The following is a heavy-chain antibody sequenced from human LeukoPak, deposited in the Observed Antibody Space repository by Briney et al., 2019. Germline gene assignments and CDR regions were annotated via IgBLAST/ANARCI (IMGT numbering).Heavy chain of an antibody. J-gene: IGHJ5*02. D-gene: IGHD2-2*01. CDR2: INPNSGGI. CDR1: GYTFTGYY. Sequence: ASVKVSCKASGYTFTGYYMHWVRQAPGQGLEWMGWINPNSGGINYAQKFQDRVTMTRDTSINTAYMELTRLRSDDTAVYYCAREGCSSTSCYWFDPWGQGTLVTVSS. CDR3: AREGCSSTSCYWFDP. V-gene: IGHV1-2*02.